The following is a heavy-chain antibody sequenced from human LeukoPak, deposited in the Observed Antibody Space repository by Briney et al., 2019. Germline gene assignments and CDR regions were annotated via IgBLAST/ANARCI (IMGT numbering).Heavy chain of an antibody. CDR2: IYYSGRT. Sequence: SETLSLTCTVSGGSISSYYWSWIRQPPVKGLEWIGYIYYSGRTNYNPSLKSRVTISVDTSKNQFSLKLSSVTAADTAVYYCARRSSGGYSSYYYYYGMDVWGQGTTVTVSS. V-gene: IGHV4-59*08. D-gene: IGHD3-22*01. J-gene: IGHJ6*02. CDR1: GGSISSYY. CDR3: ARRSSGGYSSYYYYYGMDV.